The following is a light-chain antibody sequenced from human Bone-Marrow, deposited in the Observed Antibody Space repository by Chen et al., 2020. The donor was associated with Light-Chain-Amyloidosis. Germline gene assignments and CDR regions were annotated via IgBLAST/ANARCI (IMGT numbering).Light chain of an antibody. CDR3: QSADSSGTYEVI. J-gene: IGLJ2*01. V-gene: IGLV3-25*03. CDR1: DLPTKY. CDR2: RDT. Sequence: SYELTQPPSVSVSPGQTARITCSGDDLPTKYAYWYQQKPGQAPVLVIHRDTERPSGISERFSGSRSGTTATFTISGVQAEDEDDYHCQSADSSGTYEVIFGGGTKLTVL.